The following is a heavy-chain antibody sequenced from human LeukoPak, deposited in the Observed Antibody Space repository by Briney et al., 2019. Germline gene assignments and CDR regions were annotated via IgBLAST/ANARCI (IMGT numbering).Heavy chain of an antibody. D-gene: IGHD3-10*01. CDR2: IRYDGSNK. J-gene: IGHJ6*03. V-gene: IGHV3-30*02. Sequence: GRSLRLSCAASGFTFSSYGMHWVRQAPGKGLEWVAFIRYDGSNKYYADSVKGRFTISRDNSKNTLYLQMNSLRAEDTAVYYCAREAYGPDYYMDVWGKGTTVTISS. CDR3: AREAYGPDYYMDV. CDR1: GFTFSSYG.